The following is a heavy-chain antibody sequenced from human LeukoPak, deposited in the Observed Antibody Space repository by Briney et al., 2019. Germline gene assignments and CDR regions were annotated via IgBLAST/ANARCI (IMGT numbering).Heavy chain of an antibody. CDR2: IYSSGRT. Sequence: SQTLSLTCTVSGDSISSGSYYWSWIRQPAGEGLEWIGRIYSSGRTHYSPSLKSRVAISVDTSKNQFSLQLNSVTPEDTAVYFCARGRSGHHVSLFEYWGQGTLVTVSS. V-gene: IGHV4-61*02. CDR3: ARGRSGHHVSLFEY. D-gene: IGHD1-26*01. J-gene: IGHJ4*02. CDR1: GDSISSGSYY.